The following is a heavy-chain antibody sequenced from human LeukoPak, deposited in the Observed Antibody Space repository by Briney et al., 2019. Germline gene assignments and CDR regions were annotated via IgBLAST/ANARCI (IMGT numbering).Heavy chain of an antibody. CDR3: ASTLGGGGEFFPN. Sequence: ASVKVSCKASVYTFTGYYMHWVRQAPGQGLEWMGWINPNSGGTNYAQKFQGRVTMTRDTSISTAYMELSRLRSDDTAVYYCASTLGGGGEFFPNWGQGTLVTVSS. CDR2: INPNSGGT. D-gene: IGHD3-16*01. J-gene: IGHJ4*02. V-gene: IGHV1-2*02. CDR1: VYTFTGYY.